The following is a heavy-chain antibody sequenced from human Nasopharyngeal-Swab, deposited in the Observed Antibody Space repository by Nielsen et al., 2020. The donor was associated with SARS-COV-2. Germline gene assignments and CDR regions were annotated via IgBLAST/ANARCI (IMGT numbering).Heavy chain of an antibody. CDR1: GGSFSGYS. J-gene: IGHJ3*02. D-gene: IGHD3-22*01. Sequence: SETLSLTCAVYGGSFSGYSWSWIRQPPGKGLEWIGEINHSGSTNYNPSLKSRVTISVDTSKNQFSLKLSSVTAADTAVYYCAREGPPWLSAFDIWGQGTMVTVSS. CDR2: INHSGST. CDR3: AREGPPWLSAFDI. V-gene: IGHV4-34*01.